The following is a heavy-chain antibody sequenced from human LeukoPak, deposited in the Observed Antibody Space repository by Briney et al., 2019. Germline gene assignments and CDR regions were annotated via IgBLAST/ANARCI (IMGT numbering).Heavy chain of an antibody. V-gene: IGHV4-34*01. Sequence: SETLSLTCAVYGGSFSGYYWSWIRQPPGKGLEWIGEINHSGSTNYNPSLKSRVTISVDTSKNQFSLKLSSVTAADTAVYYCARGLRDPNYYGSGSYYNWVPDYWGQGTLVTVYS. J-gene: IGHJ4*02. D-gene: IGHD3-10*01. CDR1: GGSFSGYY. CDR3: ARGLRDPNYYGSGSYYNWVPDY. CDR2: INHSGST.